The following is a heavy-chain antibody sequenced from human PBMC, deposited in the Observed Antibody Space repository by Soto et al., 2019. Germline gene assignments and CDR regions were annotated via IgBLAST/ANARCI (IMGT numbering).Heavy chain of an antibody. CDR3: ATVTRSDLWSGSPDYHSFMDV. D-gene: IGHD3-3*01. J-gene: IGHJ6*03. CDR2: SDPEDGET. CDR1: GYTLSELS. V-gene: IGHV1-24*01. Sequence: QVQLVQSGAEVKKPGASVKVSCKVSGYTLSELSMQWVRQAPGKGLEWMGGSDPEDGETIYTQRFQGRVTMTEDTSTDTAYMELNSLGSEDTAVYYCATVTRSDLWSGSPDYHSFMDVWGKGTTVIVSS.